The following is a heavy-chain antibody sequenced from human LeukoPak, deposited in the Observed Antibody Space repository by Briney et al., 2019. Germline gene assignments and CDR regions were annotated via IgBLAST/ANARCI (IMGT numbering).Heavy chain of an antibody. CDR2: IYYSGST. V-gene: IGHV4-59*12. CDR3: ARDPVEMTTLDY. J-gene: IGHJ4*02. D-gene: IGHD5-24*01. CDR1: GVSISSYY. Sequence: SETLSLTCTVSGVSISSYYWSWIRQPPGKGLEWIGYIYYSGSTNYNPSLKSRVTISVDTSKNQFSLKLSSVTAADTALYYCARDPVEMTTLDYWGQGTLVTVSS.